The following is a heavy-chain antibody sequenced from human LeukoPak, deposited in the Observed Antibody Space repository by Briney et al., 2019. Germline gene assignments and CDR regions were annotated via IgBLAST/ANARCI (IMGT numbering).Heavy chain of an antibody. J-gene: IGHJ5*02. CDR1: GFIFSTYA. V-gene: IGHV3-23*01. D-gene: IGHD6-6*01. CDR2: ISSSGGYT. Sequence: PGGSLRLSCAASGFIFSTYAMSWVRQAPGKGLEWVSAISSSGGYTYYADSVKGRFTISRDNSKNTLYLQMNSLRAEDTAVYYCAKTYSSSYNWFDPWGQGTLVTVSS. CDR3: AKTYSSSYNWFDP.